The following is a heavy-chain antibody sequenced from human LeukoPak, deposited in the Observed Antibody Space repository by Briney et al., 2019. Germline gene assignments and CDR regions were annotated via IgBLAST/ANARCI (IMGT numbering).Heavy chain of an antibody. Sequence: SETLSLTCTVSGASISSHYWSWIRQPPGKGLEWIGYNYNSGSIMYNPSLKSRVTISIDTSKSQFSLKLSSVTAADTAVYYCARGYCSSTSCYLAFDIWGQGTMVTVSS. CDR2: NYNSGSI. CDR3: ARGYCSSTSCYLAFDI. CDR1: GASISSHY. J-gene: IGHJ3*02. D-gene: IGHD2-2*01. V-gene: IGHV4-59*08.